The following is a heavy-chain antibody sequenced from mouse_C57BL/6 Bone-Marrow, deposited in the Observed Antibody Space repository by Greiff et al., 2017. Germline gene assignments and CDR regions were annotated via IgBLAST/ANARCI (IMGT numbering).Heavy chain of an antibody. CDR3: TTRWSLFAY. CDR1: GFNIKDDY. D-gene: IGHD2-3*01. Sequence: VQLQQSGAELVRPGASVKLSCTASGFNIKDDYMHWVKQRPEQGLEWIGWIDPENGDTEYASKFQGKATITADTSSNTAYLQLSSLTSEDAAVYYCTTRWSLFAYWGQGTLVTVSA. CDR2: IDPENGDT. V-gene: IGHV14-4*01. J-gene: IGHJ3*01.